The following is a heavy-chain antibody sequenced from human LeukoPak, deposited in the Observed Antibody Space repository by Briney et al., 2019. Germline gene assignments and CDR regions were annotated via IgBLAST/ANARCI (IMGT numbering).Heavy chain of an antibody. D-gene: IGHD1-14*01. CDR3: ARDRKYYYHMDV. J-gene: IGHJ6*03. Sequence: SETLSLTCAVYGGSFSGYYWSWIRQPPGKGLEWIGEINHSGSTNYDPSLKSRVTISVDTSKNQFSLRLSSLTAADTALYYCARDRKYYYHMDVWGKGTTVTVSS. CDR1: GGSFSGYY. V-gene: IGHV4-34*01. CDR2: INHSGST.